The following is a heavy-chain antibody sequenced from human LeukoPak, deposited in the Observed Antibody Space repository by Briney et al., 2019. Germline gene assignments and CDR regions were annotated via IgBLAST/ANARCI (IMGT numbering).Heavy chain of an antibody. CDR3: AGDTQYSSSS. Sequence: SETLSLTCTVSGGSISSSSYYWGWIRQPPGKGLEWIGSIYYSGSTYYNPSLKSRVTISVDTSKNQFSLKLSSVTAADTAVYYCAGDTQYSSSSWGQRTLVTVPS. V-gene: IGHV4-39*07. CDR1: GGSISSSSYY. D-gene: IGHD6-6*01. CDR2: IYYSGST. J-gene: IGHJ4*02.